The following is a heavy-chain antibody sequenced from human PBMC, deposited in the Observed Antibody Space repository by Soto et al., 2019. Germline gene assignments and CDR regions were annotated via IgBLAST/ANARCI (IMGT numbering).Heavy chain of an antibody. CDR3: ARDQIWFGDFHYYGMDV. D-gene: IGHD3-10*01. V-gene: IGHV4-4*02. CDR2: IYHSGST. CDR1: GGSSSSSNW. J-gene: IGHJ6*02. Sequence: SETLSLTCAVSGGSSSSSNWWSWVRQPPGKGLEWIGEIYHSGSTNYNPSLKSRVTISVDKSKNQFSLKLSSVTAADTAVYYCARDQIWFGDFHYYGMDVWGQGTTVTVSS.